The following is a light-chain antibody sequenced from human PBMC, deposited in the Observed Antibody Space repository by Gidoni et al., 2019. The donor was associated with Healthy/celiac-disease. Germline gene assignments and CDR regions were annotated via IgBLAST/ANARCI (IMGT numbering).Light chain of an antibody. Sequence: QLVLTQSPSASASLGASVKLTCPLSSGHSSYASAWHQQQAEKGPRYLMKLKSDGSHSKGDGIPDRFSGSSSGAERYLTISSLQSEDEADYYCQTWGTGIPVVFGGGTKLTVL. J-gene: IGLJ2*01. CDR2: LKSDGSH. V-gene: IGLV4-69*01. CDR3: QTWGTGIPVV. CDR1: SGHSSYA.